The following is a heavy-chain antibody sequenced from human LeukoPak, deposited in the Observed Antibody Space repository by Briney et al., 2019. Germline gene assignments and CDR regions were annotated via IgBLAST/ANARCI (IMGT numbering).Heavy chain of an antibody. J-gene: IGHJ4*01. D-gene: IGHD3-10*01. CDR3: TRSEYSFDY. Sequence: GGSLSLSCAASGFTFSNYWIHWVRQAPGKGLVWVSRINSDGSSTSYADSVKGRFTLSRDNAKNTMYLQMNSLRAEDTAIYYCTRSEYSFDYWGAGTPVTVSS. CDR2: INSDGSST. V-gene: IGHV3-74*01. CDR1: GFTFSNYW.